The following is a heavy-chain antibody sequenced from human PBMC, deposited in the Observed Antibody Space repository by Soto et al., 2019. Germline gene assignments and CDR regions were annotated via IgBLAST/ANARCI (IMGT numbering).Heavy chain of an antibody. J-gene: IGHJ4*02. V-gene: IGHV3-23*01. Sequence: EELLLESGGGLVQPGGSLRLSCVASGFPFSTYAMTWVRQAPGKGLEWVSAISGSGGSTYYPDSVKGRFTISRDNSKNTLYLQMNSRRAQDTAVYYCAKTVTFDCWGQGILVTVSS. CDR3: AKTVTFDC. CDR1: GFPFSTYA. CDR2: ISGSGGST. D-gene: IGHD4-17*01.